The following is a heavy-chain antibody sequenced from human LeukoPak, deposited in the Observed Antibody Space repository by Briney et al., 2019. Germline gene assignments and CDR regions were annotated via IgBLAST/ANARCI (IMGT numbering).Heavy chain of an antibody. CDR2: ISGSGVST. J-gene: IGHJ5*02. D-gene: IGHD3-22*01. Sequence: QPGGSLRLSCAASGFTFNTYAMSWVRQAPGQGLEWVSAISGSGVSTYYADSVKGRFTISRDNSKNTLYLQMNSLRAEDTAVYYCAKDPEVVITGGWFDPWGQGTLVTVSS. CDR3: AKDPEVVITGGWFDP. V-gene: IGHV3-23*01. CDR1: GFTFNTYA.